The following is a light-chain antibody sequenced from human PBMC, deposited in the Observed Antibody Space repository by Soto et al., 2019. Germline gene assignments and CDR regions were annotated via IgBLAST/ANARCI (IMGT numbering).Light chain of an antibody. CDR1: QSLSSTY. J-gene: IGKJ5*01. Sequence: EIVLTQSPGTLSLSPGERATLSCRASQSLSSTYLAWYQQKPGQAPRLLIYDVSTRATGIPARFSGSGSGTDFTLTITSLEPEDFAVYSCQQRSDWPITFGQGTRLEIK. CDR3: QQRSDWPIT. CDR2: DVS. V-gene: IGKV3-11*01.